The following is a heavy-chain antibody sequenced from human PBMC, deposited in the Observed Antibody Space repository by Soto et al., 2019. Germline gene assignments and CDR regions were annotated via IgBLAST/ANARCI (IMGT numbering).Heavy chain of an antibody. V-gene: IGHV4-30-2*01. CDR2: IYHSGST. D-gene: IGHD7-27*01. Sequence: QLQLQESGSGLVKPSQTLSLTCAVSGGSISSGGYSWSWIRQPPGKGLEWIGYIYHSGSTYYNPSLKSRVTITVDRSMNQFSLKLSSVTAADTAVYYCASTNWGSFPYFDYWGQGTLVTVSS. J-gene: IGHJ4*02. CDR1: GGSISSGGYS. CDR3: ASTNWGSFPYFDY.